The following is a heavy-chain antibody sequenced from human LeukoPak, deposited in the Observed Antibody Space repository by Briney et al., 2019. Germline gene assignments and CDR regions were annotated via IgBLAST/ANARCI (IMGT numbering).Heavy chain of an antibody. CDR1: GGSLSSSSYY. J-gene: IGHJ4*02. V-gene: IGHV4-39*01. CDR3: ARQLWSLYYFDY. Sequence: PSETLSLTCTVSGGSLSSSSYYWGWIRQPPGKGLEWIGNMFYTGSTYSNPSFKSRVTISVDMSKNQFSLKLSSVTAADTAVYYCARQLWSLYYFDYWGQGTLVTVSS. CDR2: MFYTGST. D-gene: IGHD3-10*01.